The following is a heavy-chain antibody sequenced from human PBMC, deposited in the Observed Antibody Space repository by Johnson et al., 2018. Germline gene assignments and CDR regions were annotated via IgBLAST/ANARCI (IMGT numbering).Heavy chain of an antibody. Sequence: QVQLVQSGAEVKKXGSSVKVSCKASGGTFTTYAISWVRQAPGQGLEWMGGIIPIFGTANSAHKFQGRVTLTADESTSTAYMELSSLRSEETAVYYCARVASERYCSSTSCYPDYYYGMDVWGQGTTVTVSS. CDR3: ARVASERYCSSTSCYPDYYYGMDV. CDR2: IIPIFGTA. D-gene: IGHD2-2*01. J-gene: IGHJ6*02. CDR1: GGTFTTYA. V-gene: IGHV1-69*01.